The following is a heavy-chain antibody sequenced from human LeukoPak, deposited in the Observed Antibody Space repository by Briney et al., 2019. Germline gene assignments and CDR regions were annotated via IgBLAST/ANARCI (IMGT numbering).Heavy chain of an antibody. J-gene: IGHJ4*02. CDR3: ARGGTGAFDY. CDR1: GFSFSDYY. CDR2: ISSRSTYI. Sequence: GGSLRLACTASGFSFSDYYMSWIRQAPGRGLEWISYISSRSTYISDADSVKGRFTISRDNAKNLLFLQMNSLRVEDTALYYCARGGTGAFDYWGQGILVTVSS. D-gene: IGHD2-8*02. V-gene: IGHV3-11*06.